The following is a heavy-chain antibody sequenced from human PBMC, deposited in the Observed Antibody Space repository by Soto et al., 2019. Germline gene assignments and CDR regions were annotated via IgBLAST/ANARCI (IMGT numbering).Heavy chain of an antibody. CDR3: AITWYYYDSSGYYTFDY. J-gene: IGHJ4*02. V-gene: IGHV3-48*03. Sequence: GGSLRVSCAASVFTFRSYEMNGVRQAPGKGLEWVSYISSSGSTIYYADSVKGRFTISRDNAKNSLYLQMNSLRAEDTAVYYCAITWYYYDSSGYYTFDYWGQGTLVTVSS. CDR1: VFTFRSYE. D-gene: IGHD3-22*01. CDR2: ISSSGSTI.